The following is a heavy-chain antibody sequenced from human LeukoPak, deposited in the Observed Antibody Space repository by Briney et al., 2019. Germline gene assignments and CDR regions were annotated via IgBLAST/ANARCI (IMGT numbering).Heavy chain of an antibody. CDR3: ARLGRTYYDFWSGP. CDR1: GGSISSSTYY. CDR2: IYYRGST. D-gene: IGHD3-3*01. Sequence: SETLSLTCTVSGGSISSSTYYWGWIRQPPGKGLEWIGTIYYRGSTYYNPSLKSRVTISVDTSKNQFSLKLASVTAADTAVYYCARLGRTYYDFWSGPWGQGTLVTVSS. V-gene: IGHV4-39*01. J-gene: IGHJ5*02.